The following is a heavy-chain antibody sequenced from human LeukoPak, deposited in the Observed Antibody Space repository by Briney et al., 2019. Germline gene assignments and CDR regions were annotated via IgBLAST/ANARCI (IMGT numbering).Heavy chain of an antibody. CDR3: AKNLYCGGGSCYPSALGMDV. Sequence: GGSLRLSCAAAGFTFSSYAMSWVRQAPGKGLEWVSSISGSGNRTYYADSVKGRFTISRDNSKNTLFLQMNSLRAEDTAVYYCAKNLYCGGGSCYPSALGMDVWGQGTTVTVSS. CDR1: GFTFSSYA. D-gene: IGHD2-15*01. V-gene: IGHV3-23*01. CDR2: ISGSGNRT. J-gene: IGHJ6*02.